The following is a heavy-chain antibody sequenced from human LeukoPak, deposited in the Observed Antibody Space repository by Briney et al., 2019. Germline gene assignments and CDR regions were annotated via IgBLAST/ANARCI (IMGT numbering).Heavy chain of an antibody. CDR2: IYYSGST. Sequence: SETLSLTCTVSGGSISSYYWSWIRQPPGKGLEWIGYIYYSGSTNYNPSLKSRVTISVDTSKNQFSLELSSVTAADTAVYYCARHLSPGSYYIDYWGQGTLVTVSS. CDR1: GGSISSYY. D-gene: IGHD3-10*01. CDR3: ARHLSPGSYYIDY. J-gene: IGHJ4*02. V-gene: IGHV4-59*08.